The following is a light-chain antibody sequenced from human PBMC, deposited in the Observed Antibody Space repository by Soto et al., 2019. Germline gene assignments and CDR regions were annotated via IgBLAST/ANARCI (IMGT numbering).Light chain of an antibody. CDR2: GAS. Sequence: EIVLTQSPGSLSLSPGQRATLSCRASQSVDTTFFAWYQKKPGQAPRLLIQGASKRATGIPDRFSGSGSGTDFTLIISRLEPEDFAVYYCQQYDSSPWTFGQGTKVEIK. J-gene: IGKJ1*01. CDR1: QSVDTTF. V-gene: IGKV3-20*01. CDR3: QQYDSSPWT.